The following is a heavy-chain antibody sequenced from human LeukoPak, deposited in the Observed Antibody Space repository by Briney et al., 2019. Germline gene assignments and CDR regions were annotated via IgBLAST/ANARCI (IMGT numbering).Heavy chain of an antibody. CDR2: ISSSSSYI. J-gene: IGHJ4*02. Sequence: GGSLRLSCAASGFTFRSYSMNWVRQAPGKGLEWVSSISSSSSYIYYADSVKGRFTISRDNAKNSLYLQMNSLRAEDTAVYYCARDGQYYYDSSGYWFPDYWGQGTLVTVSS. CDR1: GFTFRSYS. CDR3: ARDGQYYYDSSGYWFPDY. D-gene: IGHD3-22*01. V-gene: IGHV3-21*01.